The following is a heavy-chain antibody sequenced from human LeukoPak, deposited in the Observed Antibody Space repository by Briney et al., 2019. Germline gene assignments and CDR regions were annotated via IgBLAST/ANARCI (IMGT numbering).Heavy chain of an antibody. CDR2: ISAGGTYI. CDR1: GFIFIRYG. D-gene: IGHD4-11*01. J-gene: IGHJ4*02. Sequence: GGSLRLSCAASGFIFIRYGINWVRQAPGKGLEWVSSISAGGTYIFYADSVKGRFTISRDNAKNSLYLQMNSLRAEDTAVYYCAREDYSNAFDYWGQGTLVTVST. V-gene: IGHV3-21*01. CDR3: AREDYSNAFDY.